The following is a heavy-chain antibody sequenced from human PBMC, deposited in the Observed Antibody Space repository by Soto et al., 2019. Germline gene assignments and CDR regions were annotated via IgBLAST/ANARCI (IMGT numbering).Heavy chain of an antibody. CDR2: VNYGGST. J-gene: IGHJ4*02. Sequence: QVQLHQWGAGLLKPSETLSLTCAVSGGSFSGYFWGWIRQPPGKGLEWIGEVNYGGSTNYTPSLKGRLTRAVDTYKNRVSLRLTSVTAAYTAVYFCVRGGLSGSSWYYFDFWGQGSLVAVSS. CDR1: GGSFSGYF. D-gene: IGHD6-13*01. CDR3: VRGGLSGSSWYYFDF. V-gene: IGHV4-34*01.